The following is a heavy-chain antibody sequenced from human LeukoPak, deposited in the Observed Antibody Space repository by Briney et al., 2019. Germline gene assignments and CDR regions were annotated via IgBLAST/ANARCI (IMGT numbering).Heavy chain of an antibody. CDR2: IIPILGIA. V-gene: IGHV1-69*04. CDR3: ATDVVVVAARLDY. Sequence: SVKVSCKASGGTFSSYAISWVRQAPGQGLEWMGRIIPILGIANYAQKFQGRVTITADKSTSTAYMELSSLRSEDTAVYYCATDVVVVAARLDYWGQGTLVTVSS. J-gene: IGHJ4*02. D-gene: IGHD2-15*01. CDR1: GGTFSSYA.